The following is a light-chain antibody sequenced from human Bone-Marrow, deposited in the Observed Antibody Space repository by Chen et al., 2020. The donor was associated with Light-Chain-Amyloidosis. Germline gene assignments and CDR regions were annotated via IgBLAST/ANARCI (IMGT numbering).Light chain of an antibody. CDR1: QGISTS. J-gene: IGKJ5*01. V-gene: IGKV1-9*01. Sequence: DIQLTQSPSFLSASIGDRVTITCRASQGISTSLVWYQHKPGKAPQVLIYAASTWQSGVPSRFSGSGSGTEFTLTISSLQPEDVATYYCQQLNTYPSTFGQGTRLEIK. CDR2: AAS. CDR3: QQLNTYPST.